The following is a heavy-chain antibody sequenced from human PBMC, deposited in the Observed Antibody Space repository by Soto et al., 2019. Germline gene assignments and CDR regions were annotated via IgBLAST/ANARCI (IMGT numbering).Heavy chain of an antibody. CDR2: INGGGTST. Sequence: EVQLLESGGGLVQPGGSLRLSCAASGFTFGIYAMGWVRQAPGKGLEWVSSINGGGTSTYYADSVKGRFTVYRDNSKNTMFRKMDSLGAEDTAVFYCAKLDSVGVYDYYCHAMDVWGQGTTVTVSS. J-gene: IGHJ6*02. V-gene: IGHV3-23*01. CDR1: GFTFGIYA. CDR3: AKLDSVGVYDYYCHAMDV. D-gene: IGHD6-13*01.